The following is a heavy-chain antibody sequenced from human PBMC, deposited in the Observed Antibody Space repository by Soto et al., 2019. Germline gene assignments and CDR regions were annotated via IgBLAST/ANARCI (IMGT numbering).Heavy chain of an antibody. CDR2: ISYDGSNK. V-gene: IGHV3-30*18. D-gene: IGHD2-21*02. CDR3: AKGLCGHCYYYFDY. CDR1: GFTFSSYG. J-gene: IGHJ4*02. Sequence: GGSLRLSCAASGFTFSSYGMHWVRQAPGKGLEWVAVISYDGSNKYYADSVKGRFTISRDNSKNTLYLQMNSLRAEDTAVYYCAKGLCGHCYYYFDYWGQGTLVTVSS.